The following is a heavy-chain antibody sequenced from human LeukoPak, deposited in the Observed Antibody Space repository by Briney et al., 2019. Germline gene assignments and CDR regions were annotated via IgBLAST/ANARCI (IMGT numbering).Heavy chain of an antibody. V-gene: IGHV1-2*04. D-gene: IGHD2-2*01. CDR1: GYTFTRYY. Sequence: ASVKVSCKASGYTFTRYYMHWVRQAPGQGLEWMGWINPNSGGTNYAQKLQGWVTMTRDTSISTAYMELSRLRSDDTAVYYCARQMRYCSSTSCYGNWFDPWGQGTLVTVSS. CDR2: INPNSGGT. CDR3: ARQMRYCSSTSCYGNWFDP. J-gene: IGHJ5*02.